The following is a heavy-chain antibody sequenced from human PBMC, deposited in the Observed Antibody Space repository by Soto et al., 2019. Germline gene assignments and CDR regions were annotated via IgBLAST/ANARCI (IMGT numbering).Heavy chain of an antibody. Sequence: SETLSLTCTVSGGSISSYYWSWIRQPPGKGLEWIGYIYYSGSTNYNPSLKSRVTISVDTSKNQFSLKLSSVTAADTAVYYCARMRSSSWYGVYHGMDVWGQGTTVTVSS. D-gene: IGHD6-13*01. CDR1: GGSISSYY. CDR2: IYYSGST. J-gene: IGHJ6*02. CDR3: ARMRSSSWYGVYHGMDV. V-gene: IGHV4-59*01.